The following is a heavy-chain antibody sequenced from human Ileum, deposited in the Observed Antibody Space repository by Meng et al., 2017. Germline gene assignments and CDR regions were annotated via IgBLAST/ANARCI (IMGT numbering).Heavy chain of an antibody. Sequence: GESLKISCAASGFTFSSYEMNWVRQAPGKGLEWVSYISSSGSTIYYADSVKGRFTISRDNAKNSLYLQMNSLRAEDTAVYYCARGGQWLTVRYYYYGMDVWGQGTTVTVSS. CDR3: ARGGQWLTVRYYYYGMDV. D-gene: IGHD6-19*01. CDR2: ISSSGSTI. J-gene: IGHJ6*02. CDR1: GFTFSSYE. V-gene: IGHV3-48*03.